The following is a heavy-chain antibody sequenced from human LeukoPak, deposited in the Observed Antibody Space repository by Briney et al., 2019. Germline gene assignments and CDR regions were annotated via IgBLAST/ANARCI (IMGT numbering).Heavy chain of an antibody. CDR3: ARHSPNPGDYEEFDY. CDR2: IYYSGST. D-gene: IGHD4-17*01. Sequence: SETLSLTCNVSGGSISSYYWSWIRQPPGKGLEWIGYIYYSGSTNYNPSLKSRVTISVDTSKNQFSLKLSSVTAADTAVYYCARHSPNPGDYEEFDYWGQGTLVTVSS. V-gene: IGHV4-59*01. CDR1: GGSISSYY. J-gene: IGHJ4*02.